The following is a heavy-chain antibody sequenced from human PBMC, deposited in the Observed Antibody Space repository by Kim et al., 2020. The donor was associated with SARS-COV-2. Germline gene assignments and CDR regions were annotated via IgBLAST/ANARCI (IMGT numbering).Heavy chain of an antibody. D-gene: IGHD2-21*02. J-gene: IGHJ6*02. CDR2: IYYSGST. CDR3: ARDWLVVTAIDTYYYYGMDV. Sequence: SETLSLTCTVSGGSISSSSYYWGWIRQPPGKGLEWIGSIYYSGSTYYNPSLKSRVTISVDTSKNQFSLKLSSVTAADTAVYYCARDWLVVTAIDTYYYYGMDVWGQGTTVTVSS. V-gene: IGHV4-39*07. CDR1: GGSISSSSYY.